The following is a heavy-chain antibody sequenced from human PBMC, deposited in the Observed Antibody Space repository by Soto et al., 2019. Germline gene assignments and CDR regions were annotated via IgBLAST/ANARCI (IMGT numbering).Heavy chain of an antibody. V-gene: IGHV1-69*06. J-gene: IGHJ4*02. D-gene: IGHD3-22*01. CDR1: GGTFSSYV. CDR2: IIPIFGTA. CDR3: ARVNYYDSSGHVSD. Sequence: SVKVSCKASGGTFSSYVTSWVRQAPGQGLEWMGGIIPIFGTANYAQKFQGRVTIIADKSTSTAYMELSSLRSEDTAVYYCARVNYYDSSGHVSDWGQGTLVTVSS.